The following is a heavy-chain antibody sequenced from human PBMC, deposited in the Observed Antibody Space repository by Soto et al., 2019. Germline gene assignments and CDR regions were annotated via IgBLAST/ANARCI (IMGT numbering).Heavy chain of an antibody. D-gene: IGHD2-15*01. V-gene: IGHV1-69*04. CDR2: IIPILGIA. J-gene: IGHJ5*02. CDR3: AGDCSGGSCYTGGLNWFDP. Sequence: EASVKVSCKASGGTFSSYTISWVRQAPGQGLEWMGRIIPILGIANYAQKFQGRVTITADKSTSTAYMELSSLRSEDTAVYYCAGDCSGGSCYTGGLNWFDPWGQGTLVTVSS. CDR1: GGTFSSYT.